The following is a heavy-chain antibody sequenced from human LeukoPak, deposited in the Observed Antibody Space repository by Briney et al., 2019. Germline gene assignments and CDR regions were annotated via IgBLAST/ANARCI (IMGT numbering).Heavy chain of an antibody. CDR3: ARAIYYGSGSYFDY. V-gene: IGHV4-59*01. CDR1: GGSISSYY. CDR2: IYYSGST. D-gene: IGHD3-10*01. Sequence: SETLSLTCTVSGGSISSYYWSWIRQPPGKGLEWLGYIYYSGSTNYNPSLKSRVTISVDTSKNQFSLRLSSVTAADTAVYYCARAIYYGSGSYFDYWGQGTLVTVSS. J-gene: IGHJ4*02.